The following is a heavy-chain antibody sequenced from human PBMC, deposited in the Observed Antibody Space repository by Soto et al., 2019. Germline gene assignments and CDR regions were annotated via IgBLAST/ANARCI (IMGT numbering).Heavy chain of an antibody. CDR2: ISSSGSTI. D-gene: IGHD3-3*01. CDR1: GFTFSSYE. CDR3: AIIANDDFWSGYVDY. J-gene: IGHJ4*02. Sequence: ESGGGLVQPGGSLRLSCAASGFTFSSYEMNWVRQAPGKGLEWVSYISSSGSTIYYADSVKGRFTISRDNAKNSLYLQMNSLRAEDTAVYYCAIIANDDFWSGYVDYWGQGTLVTVSS. V-gene: IGHV3-48*03.